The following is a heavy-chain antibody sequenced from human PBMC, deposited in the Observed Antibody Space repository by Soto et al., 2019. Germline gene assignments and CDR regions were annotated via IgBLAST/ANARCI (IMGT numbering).Heavy chain of an antibody. J-gene: IGHJ4*02. CDR3: AKLHPGIPLPDY. Sequence: GGSLRLSCATSGFILSDCAMNWVRQAPGKGLEWVSYISSSSVIDYADSVKGRFTVSRDNARNSLYLQMNSLRAEDTAVYYCAKLHPGIPLPDYWGQGTLVTVSS. CDR1: GFILSDCA. V-gene: IGHV3-48*01. CDR2: ISSSSVI. D-gene: IGHD1-1*01.